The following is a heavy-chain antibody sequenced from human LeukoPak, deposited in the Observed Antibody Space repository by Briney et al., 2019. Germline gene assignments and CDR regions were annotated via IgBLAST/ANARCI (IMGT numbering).Heavy chain of an antibody. D-gene: IGHD2-15*01. CDR1: GYTFTGYY. Sequence: ASVTVSCKASGYTFTGYYMHWVRQAPGQGLEWMGWINPNSGGTNYAQNFQGRVTLTRDTSISTAYMELSRLRSDDTAVYYCARWAATQGKNAFDIWGQGTMVTVSS. J-gene: IGHJ3*02. CDR2: INPNSGGT. CDR3: ARWAATQGKNAFDI. V-gene: IGHV1-2*02.